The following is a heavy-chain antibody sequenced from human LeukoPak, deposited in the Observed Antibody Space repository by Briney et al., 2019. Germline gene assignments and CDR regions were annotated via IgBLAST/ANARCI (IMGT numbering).Heavy chain of an antibody. D-gene: IGHD3-22*01. V-gene: IGHV3-23*01. CDR2: ISGSGGRT. Sequence: GGYLRLSCAASGFTFSNNGMNWVRQAPGQGLEWVSGISGSGGRTYYADSVKGRFTISRDNSKNTVYLQMNSLRAEDTAVYYCARDPVWHYYDSSGYYFDYWGQGTLVTVSS. J-gene: IGHJ4*02. CDR1: GFTFSNNG. CDR3: ARDPVWHYYDSSGYYFDY.